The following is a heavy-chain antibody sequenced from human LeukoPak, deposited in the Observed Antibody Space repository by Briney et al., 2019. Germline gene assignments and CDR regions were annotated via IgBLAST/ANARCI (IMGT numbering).Heavy chain of an antibody. J-gene: IGHJ4*02. CDR1: GFTFDDYA. CDR2: ISWNSGRR. V-gene: IGHV3-9*01. CDR3: ARVLLDGFHDY. D-gene: IGHD3-10*01. Sequence: GGSLRLSCVASGFTFDDYAMHWVRQAPGKGLEWASGISWNSGRRGYADSVKGRFTISRDNAKNSLYLQMNSLRAEDTAVYYCARVLLDGFHDYWGQGTLVTVSS.